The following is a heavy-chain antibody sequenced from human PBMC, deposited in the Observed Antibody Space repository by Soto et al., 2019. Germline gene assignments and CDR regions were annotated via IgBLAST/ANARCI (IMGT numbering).Heavy chain of an antibody. V-gene: IGHV1-69*06. CDR3: AREYDFWGGYYPRGPNSYYPYGLHV. J-gene: IGHJ6*02. D-gene: IGHD3-3*01. CDR1: GGTFSSYA. CDR2: IIPIFGTA. Sequence: SVKVSCKASGGTFSSYAISWVRQAPGQGLEWMGGIIPIFGTANYAQKFQGSVTLTADKSTSTAYMELSSLRPEDTAVYYCAREYDFWGGYYPRGPNSYYPYGLHVWG.